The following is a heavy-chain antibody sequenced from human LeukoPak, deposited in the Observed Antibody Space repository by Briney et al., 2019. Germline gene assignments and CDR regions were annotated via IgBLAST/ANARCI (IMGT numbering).Heavy chain of an antibody. Sequence: GASVKVSCKASGYIFSSYGISWVRQAPGQGLGWMGWISVYNGNTNYAQKLQGRVTMTTDTSTSTAYMELRSLRSDDTAVYYCARLSGYDEYPDYWGQGTLVTVSS. CDR2: ISVYNGNT. J-gene: IGHJ4*02. CDR3: ARLSGYDEYPDY. V-gene: IGHV1-18*01. D-gene: IGHD6-13*01. CDR1: GYIFSSYG.